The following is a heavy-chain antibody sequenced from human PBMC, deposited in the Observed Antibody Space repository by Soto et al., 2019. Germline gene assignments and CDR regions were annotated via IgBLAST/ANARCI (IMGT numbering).Heavy chain of an antibody. CDR2: ISYDGSNK. J-gene: IGHJ4*02. V-gene: IGHV3-30-3*01. Sequence: QVQLVESGGGVVQPGRSLRLSCAASGFTFSSYDMHWVRQAPGKGLAWVAVISYDGSNKYYADSVKGRFTSSRDNSKNTLYLQMHSLRAEDTAVYSCARGEYSSSSGHFDYRCQGTLVTVSS. D-gene: IGHD6-6*01. CDR1: GFTFSSYD. CDR3: ARGEYSSSSGHFDY.